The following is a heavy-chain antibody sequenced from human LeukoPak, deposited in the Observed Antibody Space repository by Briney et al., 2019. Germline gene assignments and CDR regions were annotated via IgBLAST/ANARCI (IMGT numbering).Heavy chain of an antibody. Sequence: SGGSLRLSCAASGFTFSSYAMSWVRQAPGKGLEWVSLISGSGGGTYYADSAKGRFTISRDNSKNTLYVQMNSLRAEDTAIYYCAKDKGPYGMDVWGQGTTVTVSS. V-gene: IGHV3-23*01. CDR3: AKDKGPYGMDV. J-gene: IGHJ6*02. CDR1: GFTFSSYA. CDR2: ISGSGGGT.